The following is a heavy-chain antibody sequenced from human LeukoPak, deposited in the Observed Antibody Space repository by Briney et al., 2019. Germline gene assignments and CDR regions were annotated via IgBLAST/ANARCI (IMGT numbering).Heavy chain of an antibody. CDR1: GDSVSTNLYY. V-gene: IGHV4-39*01. D-gene: IGHD6-6*01. J-gene: IGHJ5*02. Sequence: SETLCLTCTVSGDSVSTNLYYWGWIRQPPGKGLEWIGNLFHSGTTYYNPSLKSRVSISVDTSKNQFSLKLNSVTAADTAVYYCARQGYGRSSFFDPWGQGTLVPVSS. CDR2: LFHSGTT. CDR3: ARQGYGRSSFFDP.